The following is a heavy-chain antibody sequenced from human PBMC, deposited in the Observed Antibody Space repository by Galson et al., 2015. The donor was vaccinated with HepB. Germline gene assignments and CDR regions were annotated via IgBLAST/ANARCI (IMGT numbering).Heavy chain of an antibody. CDR3: AMGYCTGGNCYNFDY. J-gene: IGHJ4*02. Sequence: SVKVSCKASGYTFTDYYLHWVRQAPGQGLEWMGWINANSGGTNYAQKYQGWVTMTRDTSISTAYMELSRLRSDDTAVYYCAMGYCTGGNCYNFDYWGQGTLVTVSS. CDR2: INANSGGT. D-gene: IGHD2-15*01. CDR1: GYTFTDYY. V-gene: IGHV1-2*04.